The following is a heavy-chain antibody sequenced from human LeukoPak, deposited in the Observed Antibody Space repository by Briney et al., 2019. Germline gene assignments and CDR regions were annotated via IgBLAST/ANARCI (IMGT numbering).Heavy chain of an antibody. Sequence: SETLSLTCTVSGGSISSYYWSWIRQPPGKGLEWIGYIYYSGSTNYNPSLKSRVTISVDTSKNQFSLKLSSVTAADTAVYYCARASDLRTGAFDIWGQGTMVTVSS. CDR1: GGSISSYY. V-gene: IGHV4-59*01. CDR3: ARASDLRTGAFDI. J-gene: IGHJ3*02. CDR2: IYYSGST.